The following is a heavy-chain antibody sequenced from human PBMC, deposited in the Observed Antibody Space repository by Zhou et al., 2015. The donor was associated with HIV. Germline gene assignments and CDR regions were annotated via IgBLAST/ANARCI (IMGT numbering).Heavy chain of an antibody. V-gene: IGHV1-2*02. D-gene: IGHD3-10*01. CDR1: GYTFTGYY. CDR2: INPNSGGT. CDR3: ARVGHYGSGSYYYYFDY. Sequence: QVQLVQSGAEVKKPGASVKVSCKASGYTFTGYYMHWVRQAPGQGLEWMGWINPNSGGTNYAQKFQGRVTMTRDTSISTAYMELSRLRSDDTAVYYCARVGHYGSGSYYYYFDYWGQGTLVTVSS. J-gene: IGHJ4*02.